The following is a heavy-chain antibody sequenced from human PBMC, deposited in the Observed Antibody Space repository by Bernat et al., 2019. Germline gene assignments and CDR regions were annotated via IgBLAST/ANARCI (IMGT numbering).Heavy chain of an antibody. D-gene: IGHD1-26*01. CDR3: ARDNGIVGAAWYFDL. CDR2: VSYRGST. V-gene: IGHV4-34*11. CDR1: GGSFSGYY. Sequence: QVQLQQWGAGLLKPSETLSLTCAVYGGSFSGYYWSWIRQPPGKGLEWIGYVSYRGSTNYNPSLKNRVTISADTSKNQFSLKLSSVTAADKAVYYCARDNGIVGAAWYFDLWGRGTLVSVSS. J-gene: IGHJ2*01.